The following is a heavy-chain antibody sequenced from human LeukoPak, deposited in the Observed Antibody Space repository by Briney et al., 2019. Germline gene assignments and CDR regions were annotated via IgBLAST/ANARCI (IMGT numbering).Heavy chain of an antibody. CDR2: IYSGGST. D-gene: IGHD3-22*01. J-gene: IGHJ4*02. CDR3: ARAHYYDSSGLDS. V-gene: IGHV3-53*01. Sequence: GGSLRLSCAASGFTVSSNYMSWVRQAPGKGLEWVSVIYSGGSTYYADSVKGRFTISRDNAKNSLYLQMNSLRAEDTAVYYCARAHYYDSSGLDSWGQGTLVTVSS. CDR1: GFTVSSNY.